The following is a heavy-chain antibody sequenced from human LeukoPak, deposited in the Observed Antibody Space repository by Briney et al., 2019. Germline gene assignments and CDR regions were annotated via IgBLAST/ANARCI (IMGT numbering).Heavy chain of an antibody. CDR1: GFTFTSSA. J-gene: IGHJ6*04. Sequence: SVKVSCAASGFTFTSSAVQWVRQARGEGLEWIGWILVCGGNTHYAHKFQERFTITRDMSTSTAKMELSSLRSEDTAVYYCAAAAGYCSSTSCHQYYYYGMDAWGKGTTVTVSS. V-gene: IGHV1-58*01. D-gene: IGHD2-2*01. CDR2: ILVCGGNT. CDR3: AAAAGYCSSTSCHQYYYYGMDA.